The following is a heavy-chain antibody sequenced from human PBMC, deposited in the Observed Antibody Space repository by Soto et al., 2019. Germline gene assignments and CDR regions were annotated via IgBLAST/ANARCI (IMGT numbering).Heavy chain of an antibody. CDR3: VKDESINWYSGHFRH. V-gene: IGHV3-9*01. CDR1: GFTFDDYA. D-gene: IGHD6-13*01. CDR2: INWNSGSI. Sequence: ALRLSCAASGFTFDDYAMHWVRQVPGKGLEWVSGINWNSGSIGYGESVKGRFAISRDNAKNSLHLQMNSLSAEDTAFYYCVKDESINWYSGHFRHWGQGTLVTVSS. J-gene: IGHJ1*01.